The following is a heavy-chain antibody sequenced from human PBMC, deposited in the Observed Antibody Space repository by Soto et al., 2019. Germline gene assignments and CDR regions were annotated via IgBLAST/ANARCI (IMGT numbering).Heavy chain of an antibody. CDR2: ISYDGSNK. D-gene: IGHD1-26*01. CDR3: AAIVGATT. V-gene: IGHV3-30-3*01. J-gene: IGHJ4*02. Sequence: PGGSLRLSGAASGFTFSSYAMHGVRQAPGKGLEGVAVISYDGSNKYYADSAKGRFTIARDNSKNTLYLQLNSLRAEDTAVYYCAAIVGATTWGQGTLVTVSS. CDR1: GFTFSSYA.